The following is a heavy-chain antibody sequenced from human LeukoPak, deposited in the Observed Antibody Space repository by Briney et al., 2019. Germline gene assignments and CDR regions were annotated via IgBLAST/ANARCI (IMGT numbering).Heavy chain of an antibody. Sequence: PAASVKVSCKASGYTFINNDIHWVRQATGQGLEWMGWMNPNSGNTGYAQKFQGRVTITRNTSISTAYMELSSLRSEDTAVYYCASSRGGAAAVDAFDIWGQGTMVTVSS. J-gene: IGHJ3*02. D-gene: IGHD6-13*01. CDR3: ASSRGGAAAVDAFDI. CDR1: GYTFINND. V-gene: IGHV1-8*01. CDR2: MNPNSGNT.